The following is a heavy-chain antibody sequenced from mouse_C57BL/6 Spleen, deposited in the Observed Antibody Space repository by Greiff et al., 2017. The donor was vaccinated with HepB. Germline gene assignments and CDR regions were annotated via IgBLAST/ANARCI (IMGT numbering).Heavy chain of an antibody. V-gene: IGHV5-4*03. D-gene: IGHD1-1*01. CDR1: GFTFSSYA. CDR3: ARGYGSSYDYFDY. J-gene: IGHJ2*01. CDR2: ISDGGSYT. Sequence: EVKVEESGGGLVKPGGSLKLSCAASGFTFSSYAMSWVRQTPEKRLEWVATISDGGSYTYYPDNVKGRFTISRDNAKNNLYLQMSHLKSEDTAMYYCARGYGSSYDYFDYWGQGTTLTVSS.